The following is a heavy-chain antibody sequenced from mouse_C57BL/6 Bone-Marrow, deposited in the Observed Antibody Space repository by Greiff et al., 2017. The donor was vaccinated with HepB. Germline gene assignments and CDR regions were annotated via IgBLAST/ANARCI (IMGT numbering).Heavy chain of an antibody. CDR2: ISSGSSTI. D-gene: IGHD2-3*01. Sequence: EVKLVESGGGLVKPGGSLKLSCAASGFTFSDYGMHWVRQAPEKGLEWVAYISSGSSTIYYADTVKGRFTISRDNAKNTLFLQMTSLRSEDTAMYYCAWGGYDGYYAWYFDVWGTGTTVTVSS. V-gene: IGHV5-17*01. CDR1: GFTFSDYG. J-gene: IGHJ1*03. CDR3: AWGGYDGYYAWYFDV.